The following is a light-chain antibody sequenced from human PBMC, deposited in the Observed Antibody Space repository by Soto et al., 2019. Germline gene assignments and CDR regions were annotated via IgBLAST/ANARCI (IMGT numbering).Light chain of an antibody. Sequence: SALTQPPSASGSPGQSVTISCTGTSSDVGGYNYVSWYQQHPGKAPKLLIYDVNKRPSGVPDRFSGSKSDNTASLTVSGLQADDEADYYCSSYAGNNNKIFGGGTQLTVL. J-gene: IGLJ2*01. CDR3: SSYAGNNNKI. CDR1: SSDVGGYNY. CDR2: DVN. V-gene: IGLV2-8*01.